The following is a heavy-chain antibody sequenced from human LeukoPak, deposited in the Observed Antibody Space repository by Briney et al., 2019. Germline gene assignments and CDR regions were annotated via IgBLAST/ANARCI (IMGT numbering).Heavy chain of an antibody. Sequence: GGSLRLSCAASGFTVSSNYMSWVRQAPGKGLEWVSVIYSGGSTYYTDSVKGRFTISRGNSKNTLYLQMNSLRAEDTAVYYCARGRPQQQLDYWGQGTLVTVSS. J-gene: IGHJ4*02. V-gene: IGHV3-53*01. D-gene: IGHD6-13*01. CDR3: ARGRPQQQLDY. CDR1: GFTVSSNY. CDR2: IYSGGST.